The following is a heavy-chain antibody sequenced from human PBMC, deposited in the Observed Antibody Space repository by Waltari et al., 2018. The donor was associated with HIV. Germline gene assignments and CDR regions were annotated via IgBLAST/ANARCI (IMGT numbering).Heavy chain of an antibody. CDR2: VIPRGGGT. J-gene: IGHJ6*02. CDR1: GYTFTDYY. V-gene: IGHV1-2*02. CDR3: ARVDCVGGACLPGSAFYYHAMDV. Sequence: QVRLVQSGVEVKEPGASVEVSCKTSGYTFTDYYLQWLRQAPGQGVEWVGGVIPRGGGTRGAQRVRGGVARGRGTSGRRAYMEVRRVRSDDTAVYYCARVDCVGGACLPGSAFYYHAMDVWGRGTTVTVAS. D-gene: IGHD3-10*01.